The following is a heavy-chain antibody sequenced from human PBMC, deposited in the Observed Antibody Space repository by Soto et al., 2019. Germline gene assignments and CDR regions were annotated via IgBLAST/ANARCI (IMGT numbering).Heavy chain of an antibody. CDR1: GYSFISYY. J-gene: IGHJ4*02. CDR3: ALESNWDTFDY. V-gene: IGHV1-2*02. D-gene: IGHD1-26*01. CDR2: INPNSGDT. Sequence: ASVKVSCKSSGYSFISYYLFWVRQAPGQGPEWMGWINPNSGDTNIAEKFQARVTLTRDTSTTTAYMEVSSLTSDDTALYYCALESNWDTFDYWGQGTLVTVS.